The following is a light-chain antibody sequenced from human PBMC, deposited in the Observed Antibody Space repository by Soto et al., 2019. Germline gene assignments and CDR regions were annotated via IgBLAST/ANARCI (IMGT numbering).Light chain of an antibody. CDR1: QSVSTN. J-gene: IGKJ4*01. V-gene: IGKV3-15*01. CDR2: RAS. CDR3: QQYDNWPPLT. Sequence: EIVMTQSPATLSVSPGERVTLSCRASQSVSTNLAWYQQKPGQPPRLLIYRASTRDDGVPVRFSGSGSGTEFTLPISSLQSEDFAVYYCQQYDNWPPLTFGGGTKLEIK.